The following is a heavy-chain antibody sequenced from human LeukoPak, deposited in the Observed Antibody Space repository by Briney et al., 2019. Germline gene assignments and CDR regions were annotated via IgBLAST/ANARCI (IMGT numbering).Heavy chain of an antibody. D-gene: IGHD1-1*01. CDR3: VTSWNRQQRDY. CDR1: GFTFDDYA. CDR2: ISWNSGSI. V-gene: IGHV3-9*01. Sequence: PGGSLRLSCAASGFTFDDYAMHWVRQAPGKGLEWVSGISWNSGSIGYADSVKGRFTISRDNAKNSLYLQMDTVTAEDTAVYYCVTSWNRQQRDYWGQGILVTVSS. J-gene: IGHJ4*02.